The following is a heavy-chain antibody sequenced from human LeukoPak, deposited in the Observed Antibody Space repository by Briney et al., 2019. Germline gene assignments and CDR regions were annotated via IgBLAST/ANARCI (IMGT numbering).Heavy chain of an antibody. CDR1: GYTFTSYG. CDR3: ARSPRWGLDYYYGMDV. J-gene: IGHJ6*02. V-gene: IGHV1-18*01. CDR2: ISAYNGNT. Sequence: GASVKVSCKASGYTFTSYGISWVRQAPGQGLEWMGWISAYNGNTNYAQKLQGRVTMTTDTSTSTAYMELRSLRSDDTAVYYCARSPRWGLDYYYGMDVWGQGTTVAVSS. D-gene: IGHD1-26*01.